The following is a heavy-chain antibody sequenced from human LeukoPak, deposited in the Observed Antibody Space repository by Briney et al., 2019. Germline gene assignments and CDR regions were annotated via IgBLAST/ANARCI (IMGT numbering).Heavy chain of an antibody. J-gene: IGHJ6*02. V-gene: IGHV3-48*01. CDR3: ARAMPLGKYSPGPYYYYGMDV. D-gene: IGHD6-6*01. CDR2: ISSSSSTI. CDR1: GFTFSSYS. Sequence: GGSLRLSCAASGFTFSSYSMNWVRQAPGKGLEWVSYISSSSSTIYYADSVKGRFTISRDNAKNSLYLQMNSLRAEDTAVYYCARAMPLGKYSPGPYYYYGMDVWGQGTTVTVSS.